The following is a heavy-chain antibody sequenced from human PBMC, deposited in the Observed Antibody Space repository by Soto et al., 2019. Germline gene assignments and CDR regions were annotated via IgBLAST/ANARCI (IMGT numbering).Heavy chain of an antibody. J-gene: IGHJ5*02. Sequence: SETLSLTCAVYGGSFSGYYWSWIRQHPGKGLEWIGYIYYSGSTNYNPSLKSRVTISVDTSKNQFSLKLSSVTAADTAVYYCARVALYGSGREQNWFDPWGQGTLVTVSS. CDR1: GGSFSGYY. CDR2: IYYSGST. CDR3: ARVALYGSGREQNWFDP. D-gene: IGHD3-10*01. V-gene: IGHV4-59*08.